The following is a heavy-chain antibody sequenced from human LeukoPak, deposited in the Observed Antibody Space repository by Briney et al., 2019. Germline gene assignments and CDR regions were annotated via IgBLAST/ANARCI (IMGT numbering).Heavy chain of an antibody. Sequence: SVKVSCKASGGTFSSYAISWVRQAPGQGLEWMGGIIPIFGTANYAQKFQGRVTITADKSTSTAYMELSSLRSEDTAAYYCARGQGYYYGSGSYQPHWFDPWGQGTLVTVSS. CDR2: IIPIFGTA. V-gene: IGHV1-69*06. CDR3: ARGQGYYYGSGSYQPHWFDP. J-gene: IGHJ5*02. CDR1: GGTFSSYA. D-gene: IGHD3-10*01.